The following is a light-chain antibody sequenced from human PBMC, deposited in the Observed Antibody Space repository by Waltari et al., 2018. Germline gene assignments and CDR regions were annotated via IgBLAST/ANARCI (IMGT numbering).Light chain of an antibody. CDR3: QQYDGSVVT. CDR2: GAS. Sequence: EIVLTQSPGTLSVSPGERVTVSCRASPTITGSWLTWYHQKPGQAPRLLLYGASNRAPGIPDRFSGSGSVTDFTLTISRLEPEDSAVYYCQQYDGSVVTFGGGTKVEIK. J-gene: IGKJ4*01. CDR1: PTITGSW. V-gene: IGKV3-20*01.